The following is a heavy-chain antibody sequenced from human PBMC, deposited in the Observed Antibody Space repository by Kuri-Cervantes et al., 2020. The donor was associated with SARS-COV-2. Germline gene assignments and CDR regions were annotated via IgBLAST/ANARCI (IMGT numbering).Heavy chain of an antibody. CDR2: INHSGST. Sequence: SQTLSLTCAVYGGSFSGYYWSWIRQPPGKGLEWIGEINHSGSTNYNPSLKSRVTISVDTSKNQFSLKLSSVTAADTAVYYCARDFAFWSGYYAHYYMDVWGKGTTVTVSS. V-gene: IGHV4-34*01. D-gene: IGHD3-3*01. CDR3: ARDFAFWSGYYAHYYMDV. J-gene: IGHJ6*03. CDR1: GGSFSGYY.